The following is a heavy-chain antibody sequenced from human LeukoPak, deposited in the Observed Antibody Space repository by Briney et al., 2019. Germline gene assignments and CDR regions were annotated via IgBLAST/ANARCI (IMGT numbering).Heavy chain of an antibody. CDR1: GYTFTSYA. CDR3: ARDSFGTSRPSDY. D-gene: IGHD2-2*01. Sequence: ASVKVSCKASGYTFTSYAMHWVRQAPGQGLEWMGWINAGNGNTKYSQKFQGRVTITRDTSASTAYMELSSLKSEDTAVYYCARDSFGTSRPSDYWGQGTLVTVSS. J-gene: IGHJ4*02. CDR2: INAGNGNT. V-gene: IGHV1-3*01.